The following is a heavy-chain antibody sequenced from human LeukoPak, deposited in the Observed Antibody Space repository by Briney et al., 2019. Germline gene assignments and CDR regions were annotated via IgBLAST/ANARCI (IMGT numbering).Heavy chain of an antibody. CDR3: ARAQAIAAAGTYYYYYMDV. V-gene: IGHV1-69*13. D-gene: IGHD6-13*01. J-gene: IGHJ6*03. CDR1: GGTFSSYA. CDR2: IIPIFGTA. Sequence: GASVKVSCKASGGTFSSYAISWVRQAPGQGLEWMGGIIPIFGTANYAQKFQGRVTITADESTSTAYMELSSLRSEDTAVYYRARAQAIAAAGTYYYYYMDVWGKGTTVTVSS.